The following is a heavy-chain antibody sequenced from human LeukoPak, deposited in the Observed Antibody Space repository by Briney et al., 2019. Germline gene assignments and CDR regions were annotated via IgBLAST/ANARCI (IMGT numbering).Heavy chain of an antibody. CDR3: TRGNDAGYPPHFDY. Sequence: SVKVSCKASGGTFSSYAISWVRQAPGQGLEWMGGVIPIFGTANYAQKFQGRATITSDKSTRTRYMEIRSLRLEATTGVDFTRGNDAGYPPHFDYWGQGTLVTVSS. CDR2: VIPIFGTA. D-gene: IGHD1-1*01. J-gene: IGHJ4*02. CDR1: GGTFSSYA. V-gene: IGHV1-69*06.